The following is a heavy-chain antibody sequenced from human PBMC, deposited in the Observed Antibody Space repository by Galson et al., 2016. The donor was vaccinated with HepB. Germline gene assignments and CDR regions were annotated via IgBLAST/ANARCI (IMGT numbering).Heavy chain of an antibody. CDR3: ARDSAWGYSDY. Sequence: SLRLSCAASGFSFRNYAMLWVRQAPGKGLDWVAVLSYDETKTYYADSVKGRFTVSRDNSKYTLYLQMNSLRPEDTAVYYCARDSAWGYSDYWGQGTLVTVSS. CDR1: GFSFRNYA. V-gene: IGHV3-30-3*01. J-gene: IGHJ4*02. D-gene: IGHD3-16*01. CDR2: LSYDETKT.